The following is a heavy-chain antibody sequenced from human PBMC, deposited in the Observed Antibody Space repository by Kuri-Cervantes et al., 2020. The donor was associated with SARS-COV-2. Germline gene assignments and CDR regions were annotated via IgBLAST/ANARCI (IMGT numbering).Heavy chain of an antibody. V-gene: IGHV1-69*05. CDR1: VDTFSSYA. CDR2: IIPIFGTA. Sequence: SVKVSCKASVDTFSSYAISWVRQAPGQGLEWMGGIIPIFGTANYAQKFQGRVTITTDESTSTAYMELSSLRSEDTAVYYCAHVEMATNHGEYYFDYWGQGTLVTVSS. CDR3: AHVEMATNHGEYYFDY. J-gene: IGHJ4*02. D-gene: IGHD5-24*01.